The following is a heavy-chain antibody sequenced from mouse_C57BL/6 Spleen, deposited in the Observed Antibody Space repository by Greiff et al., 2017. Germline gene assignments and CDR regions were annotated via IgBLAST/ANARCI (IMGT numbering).Heavy chain of an antibody. Sequence: VQLQQSGAELVRPGASVTLSCKASGYTFTDYEMHWVKQTPVHGLEWIGAIDPETGGTAYNQKFKGKAILTADKSSSTAYMALRSLTSEDSAVYYCTRYSNFDPWFAYWGQGTLVTVSA. CDR3: TRYSNFDPWFAY. D-gene: IGHD2-5*01. J-gene: IGHJ3*01. CDR1: GYTFTDYE. V-gene: IGHV1-15*01. CDR2: IDPETGGT.